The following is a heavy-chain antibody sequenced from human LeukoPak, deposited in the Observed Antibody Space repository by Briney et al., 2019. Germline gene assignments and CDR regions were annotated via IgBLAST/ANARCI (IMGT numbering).Heavy chain of an antibody. CDR3: ASLRKRGGAFDI. Sequence: GGSLRLSCTVSGFTVSSNSMSWVRQAPGKGLEWVSFIYSDNTHYSDSVKGRFTISRDNSKNTLYLQMNSLRAEDTAVYYCASLRKRGGAFDIWGQGTMVTVSS. J-gene: IGHJ3*02. CDR2: IYSDNT. V-gene: IGHV3-53*01. CDR1: GFTVSSNS.